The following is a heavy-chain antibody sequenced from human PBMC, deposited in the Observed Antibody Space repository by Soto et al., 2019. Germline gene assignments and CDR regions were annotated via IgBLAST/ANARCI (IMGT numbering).Heavy chain of an antibody. CDR1: GGTFSSYA. D-gene: IGHD3-16*02. Sequence: ASVKVSCKASGGTFSSYAISWVRQAPGQGLEWMGGIIPIFGTANYAQKFQGRVTITADESTSTAYMELRSLRSGDTAVYYCARDKAFGGVIVPQPYYYGMDVWGQGTTVTVSS. V-gene: IGHV1-69*13. J-gene: IGHJ6*02. CDR3: ARDKAFGGVIVPQPYYYGMDV. CDR2: IIPIFGTA.